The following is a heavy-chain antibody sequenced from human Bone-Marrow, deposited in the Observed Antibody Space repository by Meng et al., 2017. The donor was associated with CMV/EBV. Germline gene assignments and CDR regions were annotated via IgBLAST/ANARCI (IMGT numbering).Heavy chain of an antibody. V-gene: IGHV5-51*01. D-gene: IGHD6-6*01. CDR2: IYPGDSDT. J-gene: IGHJ4*02. Sequence: GGSLRLSCKGSGYSFTSYWIGWVRQMPGKGLEWMWIIYPGDSDTRYSPSFQGQVTISADKSISTAYLQWSSLKASDTAMYYCAKIKYSSSPSLAYCGQGNLVNFAS. CDR3: AKIKYSSSPSLAY. CDR1: GYSFTSYW.